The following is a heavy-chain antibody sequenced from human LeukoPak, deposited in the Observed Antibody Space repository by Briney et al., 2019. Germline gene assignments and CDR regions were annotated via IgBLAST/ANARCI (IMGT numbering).Heavy chain of an antibody. D-gene: IGHD4-17*01. J-gene: IGHJ4*02. CDR1: GFTFSNSA. CDR2: ISGYSVTT. CDR3: AKHYGGYFLDF. Sequence: PGGSLRLSCAASGFTFSNSAMSWVRQSPGKGLEWVSFISGYSVTTYYADSVQGRFTVSRDNSKKTLYLQMHSLRDEDTAIYYCAKHYGGYFLDFWGQGTLVTVSS. V-gene: IGHV3-23*01.